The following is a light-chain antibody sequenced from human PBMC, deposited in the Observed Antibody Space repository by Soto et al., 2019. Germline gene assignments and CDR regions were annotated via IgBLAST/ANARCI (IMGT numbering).Light chain of an antibody. Sequence: QSVLTQPASVSGSPGQSITISCTGTSSDVGGYNYVSWYQQLPGKAPKLIISDVNNRPSGASSRFSGSKSGNTASLTISGLQAEDEADYYCSSYTSGTNVVFGGGTQLTVL. V-gene: IGLV2-14*01. CDR2: DVN. CDR3: SSYTSGTNVV. J-gene: IGLJ2*01. CDR1: SSDVGGYNY.